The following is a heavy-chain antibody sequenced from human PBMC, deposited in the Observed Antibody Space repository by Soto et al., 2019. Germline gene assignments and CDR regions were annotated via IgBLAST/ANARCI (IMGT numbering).Heavy chain of an antibody. J-gene: IGHJ4*02. V-gene: IGHV3-7*01. D-gene: IGHD3-10*01. CDR2: IKQDGSEK. CDR1: GFTFSSYW. Sequence: GGSLRLSCAASGFTFSSYWMSWVRQAPGKGLEWVANIKQDGSEKYYVDSVKGRFTISRDNAKNSLYLQMNSLRAEDTAVYYCARVRFGELLSQYFDYWGQGTLVTSPQ. CDR3: ARVRFGELLSQYFDY.